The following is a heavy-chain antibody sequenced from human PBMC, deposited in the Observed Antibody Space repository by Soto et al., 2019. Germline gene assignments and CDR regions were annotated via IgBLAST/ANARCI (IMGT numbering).Heavy chain of an antibody. CDR3: ARAFGASIAAPAPPFDP. CDR1: GGTFSSYT. D-gene: IGHD6-6*01. Sequence: SVKVSCKASGGTFSSYTISWVRQAPGQGLEWMGRIIPILGIANYAQKFQGRVTITADKSTSTAYMELSSLRSEDTAVYYCARAFGASIAAPAPPFDPWGQGTLVTVSS. J-gene: IGHJ5*02. CDR2: IIPILGIA. V-gene: IGHV1-69*02.